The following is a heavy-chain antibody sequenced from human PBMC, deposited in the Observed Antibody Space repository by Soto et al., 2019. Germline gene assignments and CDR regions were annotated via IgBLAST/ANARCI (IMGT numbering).Heavy chain of an antibody. CDR3: AKGDNLGPKTGYAFDP. J-gene: IGHJ5*02. V-gene: IGHV6-1*01. D-gene: IGHD5-12*01. CDR2: TYSRSKWYN. Sequence: SQTLSLTCAISGDSVFSNTASWNWVRQSPSRGLEWLGRTYSRSKWYNDYAVSVKSRIIINPDTSKNQFSLQLNSVTPEDTAVYYCAKGDNLGPKTGYAFDPWGQGILVTVSS. CDR1: GDSVFSNTAS.